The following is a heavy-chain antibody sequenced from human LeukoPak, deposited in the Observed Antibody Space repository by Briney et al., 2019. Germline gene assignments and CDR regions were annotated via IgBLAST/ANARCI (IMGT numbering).Heavy chain of an antibody. CDR3: ARDLGWGYYYDSSGYFDY. CDR1: GFTFNEYW. J-gene: IGHJ4*02. CDR2: INQDGSGK. D-gene: IGHD3-22*01. V-gene: IGHV3-7*01. Sequence: PGGSLRLSCAASGFTFNEYWMSWVRQAPGKGLEWVANINQDGSGKYYVDSVDSMKGRFTISRDNSKNTLYLQMNSLRAEDTAVYYCARDLGWGYYYDSSGYFDYWGQGTLVTVSS.